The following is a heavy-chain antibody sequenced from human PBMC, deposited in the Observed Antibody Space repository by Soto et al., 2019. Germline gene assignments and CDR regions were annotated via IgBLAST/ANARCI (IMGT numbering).Heavy chain of an antibody. V-gene: IGHV4-30-4*01. CDR3: ASASMQIINSCRAMDL. D-gene: IGHD2-2*01. J-gene: IGHJ6*02. CDR1: GDSITSDDYY. Sequence: QVQLQESGPGLLRPSQTLSLTCTVSGDSITSDDYYWTWIRQPPGKGLEWLGHIYYTGSTSYNPSLASRGSISLDTTKNQFSLRARSATAADTAVYYCASASMQIINSCRAMDLWGHGTSTIASS. CDR2: IYYTGST.